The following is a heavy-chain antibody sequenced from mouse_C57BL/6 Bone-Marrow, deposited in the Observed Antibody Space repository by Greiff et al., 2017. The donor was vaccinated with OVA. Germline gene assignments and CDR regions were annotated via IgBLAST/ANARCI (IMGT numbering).Heavy chain of an antibody. CDR1: GFTFTDYY. D-gene: IGHD1-1*01. V-gene: IGHV7-3*01. CDR3: ARYDYGSSEYYYAMDY. J-gene: IGHJ4*01. Sequence: EVMLVESGGGLVQPGGSLSLSCAASGFTFTDYYMSWVRQPPGKALEWLGFIRHKANGYTTEYSASVKGRFTISRDNSQSILYLQMNALIAEDSATYYCARYDYGSSEYYYAMDYWGQGTSVTVSS. CDR2: IRHKANGYTT.